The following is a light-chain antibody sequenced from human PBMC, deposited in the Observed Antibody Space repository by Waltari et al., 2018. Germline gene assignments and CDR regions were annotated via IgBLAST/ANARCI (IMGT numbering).Light chain of an antibody. Sequence: QSALTQPPSASGSPGQSVTISCTGTSSDVGAYNFVSWYQQHPGKAPKRMIYEVSKRPSGVPDRFSGSKSGNTASLTVSGLQPEDEADYYCSSYAGNHVVFGGGTKLTVL. J-gene: IGLJ2*01. CDR2: EVS. CDR3: SSYAGNHVV. V-gene: IGLV2-8*01. CDR1: SSDVGAYNF.